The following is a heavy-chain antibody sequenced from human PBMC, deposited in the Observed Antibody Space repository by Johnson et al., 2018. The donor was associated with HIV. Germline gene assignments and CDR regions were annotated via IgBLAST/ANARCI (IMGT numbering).Heavy chain of an antibody. CDR1: GFTFSSYA. CDR3: VKERQLVRSFDI. J-gene: IGHJ3*02. Sequence: VESGGGVVQPGRSLRLSCAASGFTFSSYAMHWVRRAPGKGLEWLAVVSHDGSNEYYADSVKGRCTVSRDNTKNTLYLQMNSLRPEDTAVYYCVKERQLVRSFDIWGQGTMVAVSS. CDR2: VSHDGSNE. D-gene: IGHD6-6*01. V-gene: IGHV3-30*18.